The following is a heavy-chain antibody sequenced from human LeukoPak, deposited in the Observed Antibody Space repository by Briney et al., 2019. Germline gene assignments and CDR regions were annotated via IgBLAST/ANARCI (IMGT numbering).Heavy chain of an antibody. D-gene: IGHD3-16*02. CDR2: ISYDGSNK. Sequence: GGSLRLSCAASGFTFSRYGMHWVRQAPGKGLEWVTAISYDGSNKYYADSVKGRFTISRDNSKNTLYLQMNSLRAEDTAVYYCASYRAYWGQGTLVTVSS. CDR3: ASYRAY. CDR1: GFTFSRYG. J-gene: IGHJ4*02. V-gene: IGHV3-30*04.